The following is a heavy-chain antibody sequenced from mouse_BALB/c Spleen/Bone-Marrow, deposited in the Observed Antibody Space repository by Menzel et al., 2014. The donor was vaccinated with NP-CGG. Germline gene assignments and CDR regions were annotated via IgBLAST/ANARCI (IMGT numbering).Heavy chain of an antibody. CDR1: GYTFTSYR. CDR3: ARSYYGRAMDY. V-gene: IGHV1S41*01. CDR2: IAPGSGST. J-gene: IGHJ4*01. Sequence: DLVKPGASVKSSCKASGYTFTSYRINWIKQRPGQGLEWIGRIAPGSGSTYYDEMFKGKATLTVDTSSSTAYIQLSSLSSEDSAVYFCARSYYGRAMDYWGQGTSVTVSS. D-gene: IGHD1-1*01.